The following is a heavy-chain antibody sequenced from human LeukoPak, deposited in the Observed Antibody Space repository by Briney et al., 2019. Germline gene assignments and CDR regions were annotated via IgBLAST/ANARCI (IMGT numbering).Heavy chain of an antibody. Sequence: SETLSLTCDVSGYSISSGYYWGWIRQPPGKGLEWIGSIYHSGSTYYNPSLKSRVTISVDKSKNRFSLKLSSVTAADTAVYYCARDRDSSGYYLYPDAFDVWGQGTMVTVSS. CDR2: IYHSGST. D-gene: IGHD3-22*01. J-gene: IGHJ3*01. CDR3: ARDRDSSGYYLYPDAFDV. V-gene: IGHV4-38-2*02. CDR1: GYSISSGYY.